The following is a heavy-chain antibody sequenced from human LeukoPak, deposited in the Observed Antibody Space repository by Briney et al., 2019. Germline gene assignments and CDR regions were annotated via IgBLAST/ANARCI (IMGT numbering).Heavy chain of an antibody. CDR1: GFTFDDYT. D-gene: IGHD4-23*01. J-gene: IGHJ1*01. CDR2: ISWDGGST. Sequence: GGSLRLSCAASGFTFDDYTMHWVRQPPGKGLEWVSLISWDGGSTYYADSMEGRFTISRDNSKNSLYLQMNSLRTEDTAFYYCAKDRDYGGNSGYFHRWGQGTLVTVSS. V-gene: IGHV3-43*01. CDR3: AKDRDYGGNSGYFHR.